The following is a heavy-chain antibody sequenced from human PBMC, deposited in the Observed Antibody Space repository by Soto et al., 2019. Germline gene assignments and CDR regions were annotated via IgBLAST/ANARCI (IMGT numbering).Heavy chain of an antibody. D-gene: IGHD2-21*02. V-gene: IGHV6-1*01. CDR2: AYYRSQWYY. CDR3: TKQKGDSQTYNVMDV. Sequence: PSQTLSLTCAISGDSVSSNSAAWNWIRQSPSRGLEWLGRAYYRSQWYYDSAVSVRSRITVIPDTSKNQFSLQLNSVTPEDTAVYYCTKQKGDSQTYNVMDVRAQGTTVPVS. J-gene: IGHJ6*02. CDR1: GDSVSSNSAA.